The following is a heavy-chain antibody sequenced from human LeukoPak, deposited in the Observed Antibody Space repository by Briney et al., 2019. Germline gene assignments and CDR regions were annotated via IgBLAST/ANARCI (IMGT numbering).Heavy chain of an antibody. J-gene: IGHJ5*02. V-gene: IGHV4-59*01. CDR2: ICYSGST. CDR3: ARSYDILTGYSHGDWFDP. CDR1: GGSISSYY. Sequence: SETLSLTCTVSGGSISSYYWSWIRQPPGKGLEWIGYICYSGSTNYNPSLKSRVTISVDTSKNQFSLKLSSVTAADTAVYYCARSYDILTGYSHGDWFDPWGQGTLVTVSS. D-gene: IGHD3-9*01.